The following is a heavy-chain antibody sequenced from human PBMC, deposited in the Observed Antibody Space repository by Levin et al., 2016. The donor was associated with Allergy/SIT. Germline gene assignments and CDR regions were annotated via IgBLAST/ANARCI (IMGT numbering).Heavy chain of an antibody. D-gene: IGHD3-22*01. V-gene: IGHV1-18*01. J-gene: IGHJ4*02. CDR3: ARGDYYYDSSGYRGREDY. CDR2: ISAYNGNT. Sequence: ASVKVSCKASGYTFTSYGISWVRQAPGQGLEWMGWISAYNGNTNYAQKLQGRVTMTTDTSTSTAYMELRSLRSDDTAVYYCARGDYYYDSSGYRGREDYWGQGTLVTVSS. CDR1: GYTFTSYG.